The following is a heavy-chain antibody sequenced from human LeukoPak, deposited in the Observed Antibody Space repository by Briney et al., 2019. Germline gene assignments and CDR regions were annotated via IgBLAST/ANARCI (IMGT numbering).Heavy chain of an antibody. V-gene: IGHV4-59*01. Sequence: PSETLSLTCTVSGDSISSYYWSWIRQPLGKGPEWIGYISYSGNTNYNPSLKSRVTISADTSKNQFSMKMTSVTAADTAVYYCARDSSGWYGAFDIWGQGTMVTVSS. J-gene: IGHJ3*02. CDR3: ARDSSGWYGAFDI. D-gene: IGHD6-19*01. CDR2: ISYSGNT. CDR1: GDSISSYY.